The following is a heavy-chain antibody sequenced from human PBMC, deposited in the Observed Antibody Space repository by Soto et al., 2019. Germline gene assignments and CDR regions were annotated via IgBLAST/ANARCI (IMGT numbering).Heavy chain of an antibody. CDR1: GYSFTSYW. Sequence: AGESLKISCKGSGYSFTSYWIGWVRQMPGKGLEWMGIIYPGDSDTRYSPSFQGQVTISADKSISTAYLQWSSLKASDTAMYYCARQKGSGSYYIYYYYGMDVWGQGTTVTVSS. CDR3: ARQKGSGSYYIYYYYGMDV. V-gene: IGHV5-51*01. D-gene: IGHD3-10*01. CDR2: IYPGDSDT. J-gene: IGHJ6*02.